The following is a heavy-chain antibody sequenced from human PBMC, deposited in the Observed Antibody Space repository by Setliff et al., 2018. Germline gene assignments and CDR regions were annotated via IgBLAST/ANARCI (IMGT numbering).Heavy chain of an antibody. Sequence: LSLTCTVSGGSISSYYWIWIRQPPGKGLEWIGYIYSSGRTNYNPSLKSRVTLSVDMSNNQFSLKVSSVTAADTAVYYCARAPPNRYSGSYEYFYMDVWGKGTTVTVSS. D-gene: IGHD1-26*01. J-gene: IGHJ6*03. CDR1: GGSISSYY. CDR3: ARAPPNRYSGSYEYFYMDV. CDR2: IYSSGRT. V-gene: IGHV4-4*08.